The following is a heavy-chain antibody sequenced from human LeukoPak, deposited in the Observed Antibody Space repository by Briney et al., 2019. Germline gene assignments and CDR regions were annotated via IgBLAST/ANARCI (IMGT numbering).Heavy chain of an antibody. J-gene: IGHJ4*02. D-gene: IGHD2-21*02. CDR1: RFTLRCHA. V-gene: IGHV3-23*01. CDR2: IYENGGTT. Sequence: GGALRLSRVGPRFTLRCHAMCWVRPAPERGVEFVAWIYENGGTTYYADAVKGRYTISRDNSKGTLFLQMHSLRPGDTAVYCCGREDAPATANYGGQGTLVTISS. CDR3: GREDAPATANY.